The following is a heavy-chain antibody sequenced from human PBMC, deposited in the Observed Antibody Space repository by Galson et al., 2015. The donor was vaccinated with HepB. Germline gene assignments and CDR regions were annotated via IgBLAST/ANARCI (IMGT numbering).Heavy chain of an antibody. V-gene: IGHV3-53*01. CDR3: AREDDAFDI. Sequence: SLRLSCAISGFPVRNHYMSWVRQAPGKGLEWVSIIHSAGSTYYADSVKGRFTISRDYSKNTVFRQMNSLRAEDTAMYYCAREDDAFDIWGQGTMVTVSS. CDR1: GFPVRNHY. J-gene: IGHJ3*02. CDR2: IHSAGST.